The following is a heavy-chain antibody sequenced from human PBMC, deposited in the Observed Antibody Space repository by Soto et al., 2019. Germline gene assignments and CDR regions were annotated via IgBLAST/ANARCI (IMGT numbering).Heavy chain of an antibody. Sequence: QVQLVESGGGVVQPGRALRLSCAASGFTFSSYGMNWVRQAPGKGLEWVAVISSDGSNKYYVDSVKGRYTISRDNSKDTLYLQMNSLRPEDAAVYYCAKPKAAAGTWEYYFGMDVWGQGTTVTVSS. D-gene: IGHD6-13*01. CDR3: AKPKAAAGTWEYYFGMDV. CDR1: GFTFSSYG. J-gene: IGHJ6*02. V-gene: IGHV3-30*18. CDR2: ISSDGSNK.